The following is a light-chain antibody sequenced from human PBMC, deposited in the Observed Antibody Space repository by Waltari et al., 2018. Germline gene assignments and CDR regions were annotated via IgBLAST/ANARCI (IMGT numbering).Light chain of an antibody. V-gene: IGLV2-14*01. CDR3: TSYTGSSTRYV. CDR2: DVS. Sequence: QSALTQPASVSGSPGQSITISCTGTSSDVGLYDYVSWYQHHPGKAPKLVIYDVSYRPSGISTRFAASESGNTASLTISGLQAEDEADYYCTSYTGSSTRYVFGTGTKVTVL. CDR1: SSDVGLYDY. J-gene: IGLJ1*01.